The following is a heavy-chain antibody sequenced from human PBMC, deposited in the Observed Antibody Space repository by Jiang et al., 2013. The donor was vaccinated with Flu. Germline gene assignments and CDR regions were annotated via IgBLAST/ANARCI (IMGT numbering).Heavy chain of an antibody. CDR3: ARAPYYYDSSGYFGWYFDL. Sequence: SGAEVKKPGASVKVSCKASGYTFTSYGISWVRQAPGQGLEWMGWISAYNGNTNYAQKLQGRVTMTTDTSTSTAYMELRSLRSDDTAVYYCARAPYYYDSSGYFGWYFDLWGRGTLVTVSS. D-gene: IGHD3-22*01. J-gene: IGHJ2*01. CDR2: ISAYNGNT. V-gene: IGHV1-18*01. CDR1: GYTFTSYG.